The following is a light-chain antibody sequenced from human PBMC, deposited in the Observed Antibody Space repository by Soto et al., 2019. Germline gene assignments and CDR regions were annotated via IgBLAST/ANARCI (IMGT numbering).Light chain of an antibody. Sequence: QSVLTQPASVSGSPGQSITISCTGTSSDVGGYNYVSWYQQHTGKAPKLMIYDVSNRPSGVSNRFSGSKSGNTASLTISGLQAEDEADYYCSSDTSSRNVVFGGETKLSVL. CDR3: SSDTSSRNVV. V-gene: IGLV2-14*01. CDR1: SSDVGGYNY. J-gene: IGLJ2*01. CDR2: DVS.